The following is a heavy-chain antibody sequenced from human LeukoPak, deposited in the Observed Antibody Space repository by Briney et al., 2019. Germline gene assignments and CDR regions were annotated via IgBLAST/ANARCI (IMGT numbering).Heavy chain of an antibody. V-gene: IGHV5-51*01. D-gene: IGHD2-15*01. CDR1: GYSFTSYW. Sequence: GESLKISCKGSGYSFTSYWIGWVRQMPGKGLEWMGIIYPGDSDTRYSPSFQGQVTISADKSISTAYLQWSSLKASDTAMYYCARQVRYCSGGSCSNNWFDPWGQGTLVTVSS. J-gene: IGHJ5*02. CDR2: IYPGDSDT. CDR3: ARQVRYCSGGSCSNNWFDP.